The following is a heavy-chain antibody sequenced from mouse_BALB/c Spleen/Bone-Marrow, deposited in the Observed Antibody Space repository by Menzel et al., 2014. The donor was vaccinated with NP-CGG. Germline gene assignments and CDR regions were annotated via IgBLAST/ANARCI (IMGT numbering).Heavy chain of an antibody. J-gene: IGHJ3*01. CDR3: ARLGYYGGFAY. CDR2: INPDSSTI. D-gene: IGHD2-3*01. V-gene: IGHV4-1*02. CDR1: GFDFSRYW. Sequence: EVMLVESGGGLVQPGGSLKLSCAASGFDFSRYWMSWVRQAPWKGLEWIGEINPDSSTINYTPSLKDKFIISRDNAKNTLYLQMSKVRSEDTALYYCARLGYYGGFAYWGQGTLVTVSA.